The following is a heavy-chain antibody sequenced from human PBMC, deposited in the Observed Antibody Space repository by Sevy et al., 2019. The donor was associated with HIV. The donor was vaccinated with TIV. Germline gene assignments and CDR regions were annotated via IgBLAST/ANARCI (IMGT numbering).Heavy chain of an antibody. CDR1: GLTFSSDS. D-gene: IGHD5-18*01. V-gene: IGHV3-48*02. CDR3: ARDVDTPFVRSFDS. J-gene: IGHJ4*02. CDR2: ISSSSRTI. Sequence: GGSLRLSCVVSGLTFSSDSMNWVRQAPGKVLEWLAYISSSSRTIYYADSVEGRFTISRDNDKKSVFLQMNNLRDEDSATYYCARDVDTPFVRSFDSWGQGTLVTVSS.